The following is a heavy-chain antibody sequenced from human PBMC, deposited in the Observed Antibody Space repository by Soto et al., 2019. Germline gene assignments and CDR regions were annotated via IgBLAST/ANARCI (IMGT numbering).Heavy chain of an antibody. D-gene: IGHD3-3*01. J-gene: IGHJ4*02. CDR3: ARRDYDFWSGYYDY. CDR2: IYYSGST. V-gene: IGHV4-39*01. Sequence: SETLSLTCTVSGGSISSSSYYWGWIRQPPGKGLEWIGSIYYSGSTYYNPSLKSRVTISVDTSKNQFSLKLSSLTAADTAVYYCARRDYDFWSGYYDYWGQGTLVTVSS. CDR1: GGSISSSSYY.